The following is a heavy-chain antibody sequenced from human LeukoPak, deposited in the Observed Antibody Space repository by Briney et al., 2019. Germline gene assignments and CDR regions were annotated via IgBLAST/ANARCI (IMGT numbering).Heavy chain of an antibody. CDR1: GFTFSSYA. Sequence: PGGSLRLSCAASGFTFSSYAMSWVRQAPGKGLEWVSGISGSGDNTYYADSVKGRFTISRDNAKNSLYLQMNDLRAEDTAVYYCARVGSYGMDVWGQGTTVTVSS. J-gene: IGHJ6*02. CDR2: ISGSGDNT. D-gene: IGHD3-10*01. V-gene: IGHV3-23*01. CDR3: ARVGSYGMDV.